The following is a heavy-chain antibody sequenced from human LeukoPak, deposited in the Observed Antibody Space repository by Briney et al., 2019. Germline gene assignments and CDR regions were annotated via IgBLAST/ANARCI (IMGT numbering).Heavy chain of an antibody. D-gene: IGHD2-2*01. V-gene: IGHV4-34*01. Sequence: PSETLSLTCAVYGGSFSGYYWSWIRQPPGKGLEWIGEINHSGSTNYNPSLKSRVTISVDTSKNQFSLKLSSVTAADTAVYYCARRPRRTRVDYWGQGTLVTVSS. CDR2: INHSGST. CDR3: ARRPRRTRVDY. CDR1: GGSFSGYY. J-gene: IGHJ4*02.